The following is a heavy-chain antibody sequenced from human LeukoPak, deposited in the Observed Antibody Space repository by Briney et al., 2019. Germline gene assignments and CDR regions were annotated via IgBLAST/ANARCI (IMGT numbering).Heavy chain of an antibody. CDR3: ARLRYGSGSYYTGDFDP. CDR2: IYTSGST. J-gene: IGHJ5*02. Sequence: SETLSLTCTVSGGSISSYYWSWIRQPAGKGLEWIGRIYTSGSTNYNPSLKSRVTMSVDTSKNQFSLKLSSVTAADTAVYYCARLRYGSGSYYTGDFDPWGLGTLVTVSS. D-gene: IGHD3-10*01. CDR1: GGSISSYY. V-gene: IGHV4-4*07.